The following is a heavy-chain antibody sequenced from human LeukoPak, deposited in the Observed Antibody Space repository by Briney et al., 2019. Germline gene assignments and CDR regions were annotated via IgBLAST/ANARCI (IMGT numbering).Heavy chain of an antibody. V-gene: IGHV3-74*01. Sequence: GGSLRLSCAPSGFTFSSYWMHWVRPAPGKGLVWVARINIDGSSTSYADSVKGRFTISRDNAKNTLYLQMASLRAADTAMYYVARGTGSYYSLGYWGQGTLVTVSS. CDR3: ARGTGSYYSLGY. J-gene: IGHJ4*02. D-gene: IGHD1-26*01. CDR2: INIDGSST. CDR1: GFTFSSYW.